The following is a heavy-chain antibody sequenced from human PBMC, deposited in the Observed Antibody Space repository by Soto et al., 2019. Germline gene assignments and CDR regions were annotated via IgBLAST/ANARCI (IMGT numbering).Heavy chain of an antibody. CDR2: IYNSGST. D-gene: IGHD3-10*01. CDR1: GGSISSYY. J-gene: IGHJ1*01. V-gene: IGHV4-59*01. CDR3: ARARVTGNFQH. Sequence: SETLSIACTVSGGSISSYYWTWLRQASGKSLEWIGYIYNSGSTKYNPSLKSRVAMSADTSKNLFSLKLSSVTAADTAVYFCARARVTGNFQHWGQGTLVTVSS.